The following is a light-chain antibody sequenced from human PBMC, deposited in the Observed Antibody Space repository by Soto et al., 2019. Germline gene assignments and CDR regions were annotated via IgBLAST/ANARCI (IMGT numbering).Light chain of an antibody. CDR2: SNN. CDR1: SSNIGTNT. CDR3: AAWDDSLTGPV. J-gene: IGLJ3*02. V-gene: IGLV1-44*01. Sequence: QSVLTQPASASGTPGQRVTISCSGSSSNIGTNTVNWYQQLPGTAPKLLIDSNNQRPSGVPDRFSGSKSGTSASLAISGLQSEDEADYYCAAWDDSLTGPVFGGGTKLTVL.